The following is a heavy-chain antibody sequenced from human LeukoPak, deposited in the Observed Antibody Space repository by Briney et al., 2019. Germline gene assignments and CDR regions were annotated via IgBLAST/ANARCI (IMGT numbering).Heavy chain of an antibody. J-gene: IGHJ4*02. CDR2: INWKTGAT. D-gene: IGHD3-10*01. V-gene: IGHV3-20*04. Sequence: GGSLRLSCAASGFSFDDYGMSWVRQAPGKGLEWLSGINWKTGATGYSDSEKGRFTISKDNTKNSLYLQMNSLRAEDTAFYYCARETSARGVSTHWGQGTLVTVSS. CDR1: GFSFDDYG. CDR3: ARETSARGVSTH.